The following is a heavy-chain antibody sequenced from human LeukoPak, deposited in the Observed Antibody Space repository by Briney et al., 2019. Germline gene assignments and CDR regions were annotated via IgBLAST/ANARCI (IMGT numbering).Heavy chain of an antibody. CDR1: GFTFSDYY. CDR3: ARILRTDFDY. CDR2: ISSSSSYT. J-gene: IGHJ4*02. Sequence: PGGSLRLSCAASGFTFSDYYMSWIRQAPGRGLEWVSYISSSSSYTNYADSVKGRFTISRDNAKNSLYLQMNSLRAEDTAVYYCARILRTDFDYWGQGTLVTVSS. V-gene: IGHV3-11*03.